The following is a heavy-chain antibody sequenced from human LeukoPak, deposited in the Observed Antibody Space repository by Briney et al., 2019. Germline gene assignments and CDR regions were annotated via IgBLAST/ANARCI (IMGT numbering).Heavy chain of an antibody. CDR2: INPNSGET. J-gene: IGHJ4*02. CDR1: GYTFTGAY. Sequence: ASVKVSCKPSGYTFTGAYMHWVRQAPGQGLEWMGWINPNSGETKFAQKFQGRVTMTRDTSISTVYMGLGGLRSDDTAVYYCARVLFNSGYDYWGQGSLVTVSP. D-gene: IGHD3-9*01. CDR3: ARVLFNSGYDY. V-gene: IGHV1-2*02.